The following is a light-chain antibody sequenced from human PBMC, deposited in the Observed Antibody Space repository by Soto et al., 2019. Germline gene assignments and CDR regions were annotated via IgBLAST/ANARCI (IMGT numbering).Light chain of an antibody. CDR3: SSYTSSGTYV. CDR1: SSDVGSYDY. Sequence: QPVLTQPASVSGSPGQSITISCTGTSSDVGSYDYVSWYQQHPGKAPKLMIYEVSNRPSGVSNRFSGSKSGNTASLTISGLQAEDEADYYCSSYTSSGTYVFGPGTKLTVL. CDR2: EVS. J-gene: IGLJ1*01. V-gene: IGLV2-14*01.